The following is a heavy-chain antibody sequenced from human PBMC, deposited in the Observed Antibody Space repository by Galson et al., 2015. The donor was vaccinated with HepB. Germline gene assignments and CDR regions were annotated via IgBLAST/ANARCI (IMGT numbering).Heavy chain of an antibody. D-gene: IGHD2-15*01. J-gene: IGHJ3*02. V-gene: IGHV3-30*02. CDR3: AKDLVYCSGGSCYGEGAFDI. CDR1: GFTFSSYG. CDR2: IRYDGSNK. Sequence: SLRLSCAASGFTFSSYGMHWVRQAPGKGLEWVAFIRYDGSNKYYADSVKGRFTISRDNSKNTLYLQMNSLRAEDTAVYYCAKDLVYCSGGSCYGEGAFDIWGQGTMVTVSS.